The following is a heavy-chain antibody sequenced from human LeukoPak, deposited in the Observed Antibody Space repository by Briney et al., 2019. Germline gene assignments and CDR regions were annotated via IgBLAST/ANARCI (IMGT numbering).Heavy chain of an antibody. D-gene: IGHD3-10*01. Sequence: SETLSLTCTVSGDSISSSSYYRGWIRQPPGKGLEWIGSMYYSGSTYYNPSLKSRVTMSVDTSKNQFSLKLSSVSAADTAVYYCAGDRLRPGMGYYYYYGMDVWGQGTTVTVSS. J-gene: IGHJ6*02. CDR2: MYYSGST. CDR1: GDSISSSSYY. CDR3: AGDRLRPGMGYYYYYGMDV. V-gene: IGHV4-39*07.